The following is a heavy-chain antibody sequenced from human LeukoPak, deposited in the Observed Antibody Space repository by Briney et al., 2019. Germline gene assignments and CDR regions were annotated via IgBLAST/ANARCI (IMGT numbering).Heavy chain of an antibody. D-gene: IGHD2-2*01. Sequence: SETLSLTCTVSGGSISSYYWSWIRQPPGKGLEWIGYIYYSGSTNYNPSLKSRVTISVDTSKNQFSLKLSSVIAADTAVYYCARTTEGYCSSASCFGFSYSYYMDVWGKGTTVTVSS. CDR1: GGSISSYY. J-gene: IGHJ6*03. CDR2: IYYSGST. V-gene: IGHV4-59*01. CDR3: ARTTEGYCSSASCFGFSYSYYMDV.